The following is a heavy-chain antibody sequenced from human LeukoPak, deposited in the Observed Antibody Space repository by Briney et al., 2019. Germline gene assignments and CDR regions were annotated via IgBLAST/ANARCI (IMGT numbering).Heavy chain of an antibody. D-gene: IGHD3-22*01. J-gene: IGHJ4*02. Sequence: SETLSLTCAVYGGSFSGYYWSWIRQPPGKGLEWIGEINHSGSTNYNPSLKSRVTISVDTSKNQFSLKLSSVTAADTAVYYCARAEGYDSTVVSLDYWGQGTLVTVSS. V-gene: IGHV4-34*01. CDR3: ARAEGYDSTVVSLDY. CDR1: GGSFSGYY. CDR2: INHSGST.